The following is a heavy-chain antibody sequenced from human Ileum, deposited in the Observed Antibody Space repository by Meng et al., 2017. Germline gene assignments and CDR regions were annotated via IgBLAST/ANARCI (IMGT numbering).Heavy chain of an antibody. V-gene: IGHV4-34*01. Sequence: QVQSRQLGAGPLKPSETLSLTCAVYDGSLGGYYLSWIRQPPRRGLEWVGEIHPGGSTSYNPSLQSRVTIAVDTSKNQFSVTLSSVSAADTAVYYCATGVDWAKSGNIWGQGTLVTVSS. CDR2: IHPGGST. CDR1: DGSLGGYY. J-gene: IGHJ4*02. CDR3: ATGVDWAKSGNI. D-gene: IGHD3-9*01.